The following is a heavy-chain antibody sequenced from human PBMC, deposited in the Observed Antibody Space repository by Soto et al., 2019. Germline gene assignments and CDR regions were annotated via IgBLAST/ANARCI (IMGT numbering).Heavy chain of an antibody. V-gene: IGHV3-30*02. CDR2: ISSDGSEP. J-gene: IGHJ4*02. D-gene: IGHD1-26*01. Sequence: PGGSLRLSCAASGFAFSTYAMNWVRQATGKGLEWVALISSDGSEPSYIASVKGRFPISRDNSRNTLYLQVNSLRAEDTAVYFCAMVLHNFKSRATAFGYWGRGSKGTVSS. CDR1: GFAFSTYA. CDR3: AMVLHNFKSRATAFGY.